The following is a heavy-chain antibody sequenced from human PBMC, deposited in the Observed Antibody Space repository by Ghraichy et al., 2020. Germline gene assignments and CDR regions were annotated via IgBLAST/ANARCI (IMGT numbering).Heavy chain of an antibody. D-gene: IGHD5-24*01. Sequence: GGSLRLSCAASGFTFNNYAMTWVRQAPGKGLEWVSAISGSGGSTYYADSVKGRFTISRDNSKSTLFLQMNSLRAEDTAIYYCAKYRDGYKTIDHWGQGTLGTVSS. CDR2: ISGSGGST. J-gene: IGHJ5*02. V-gene: IGHV3-23*01. CDR3: AKYRDGYKTIDH. CDR1: GFTFNNYA.